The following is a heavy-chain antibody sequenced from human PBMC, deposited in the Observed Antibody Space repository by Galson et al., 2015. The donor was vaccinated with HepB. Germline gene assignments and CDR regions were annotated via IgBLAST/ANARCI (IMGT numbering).Heavy chain of an antibody. CDR2: ISGSGGST. Sequence: SLRLSCAASGFPFRSYGMTWARQAPGKGLEWVSGISGSGGSTYYADSVKGRVTIARDNSKNTLYLQMNRLRVEDTAVYYCAKDDMESPYGGYALDVWGQGTMVTVSS. CDR1: GFPFRSYG. J-gene: IGHJ3*01. D-gene: IGHD4/OR15-4a*01. V-gene: IGHV3-23*01. CDR3: AKDDMESPYGGYALDV.